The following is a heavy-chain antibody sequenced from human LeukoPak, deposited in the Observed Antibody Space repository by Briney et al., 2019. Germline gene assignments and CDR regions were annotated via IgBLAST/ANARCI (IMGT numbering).Heavy chain of an antibody. J-gene: IGHJ4*02. V-gene: IGHV1-18*01. CDR1: GYTFTSYG. CDR3: ARDDDVDTAMGSV. D-gene: IGHD5-18*01. CDR2: ISAYNGNT. Sequence: GASVKVSCKASGYTFTSYGISWVRQAPGQGLEWMGWISAYNGNTNYAQKLQGRVTITADKSTSTAYMELSSLRSEDTAVYYCARDDDVDTAMGSVWGQGTLVTVSS.